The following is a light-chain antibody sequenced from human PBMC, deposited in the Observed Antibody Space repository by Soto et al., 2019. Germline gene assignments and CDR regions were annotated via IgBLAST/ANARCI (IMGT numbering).Light chain of an antibody. V-gene: IGLV1-40*01. Sequence: QSVLTQPPSVSGAPGQRVTICCTGSSSNIGAGYDVHWYQQLPGTAPKLLIYGNSNRPSGVPDRFSGSKSGTSASLAITGIQAEDEADYYCQSYDSSLSGYVVFGGGTKLTVL. J-gene: IGLJ2*01. CDR1: SSNIGAGYD. CDR2: GNS. CDR3: QSYDSSLSGYVV.